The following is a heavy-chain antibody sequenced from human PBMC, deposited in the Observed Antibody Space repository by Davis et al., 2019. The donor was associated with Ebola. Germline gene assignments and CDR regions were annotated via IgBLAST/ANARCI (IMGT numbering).Heavy chain of an antibody. CDR1: GFTFSDYY. CDR2: ISSSSSYT. V-gene: IGHV3-11*06. D-gene: IGHD3-3*01. J-gene: IGHJ4*02. Sequence: PGGSLRLSCAASGFTFSDYYMSWIRQAPGKGLEWVSYISSSSSYTNYADSVKGRFTISRDNAKNSLYLQMNSLRAEDTAVYYCARDRHVLRFQEGYFDYWGQGTLVTVSS. CDR3: ARDRHVLRFQEGYFDY.